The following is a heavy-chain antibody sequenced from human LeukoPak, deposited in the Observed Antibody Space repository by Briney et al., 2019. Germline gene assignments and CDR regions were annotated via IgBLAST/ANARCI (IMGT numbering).Heavy chain of an antibody. CDR3: ARSLYYDFWSGYSAPYYYYGMDV. J-gene: IGHJ6*02. CDR1: GGSISSGGYY. CDR2: IYYSGST. Sequence: SETLSLTCTVSGGSISSGGYYWSWIRQRPGKGLEWIGYIYYSGSTYYNPSLKSRVTISVDTSKIQFSLKLSSVTAADTAVYYCARSLYYDFWSGYSAPYYYYGMDVWGQGTTVTVSS. D-gene: IGHD3-3*01. V-gene: IGHV4-31*03.